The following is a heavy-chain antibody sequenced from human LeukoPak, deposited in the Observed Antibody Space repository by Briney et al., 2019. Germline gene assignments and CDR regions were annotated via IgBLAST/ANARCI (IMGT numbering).Heavy chain of an antibody. CDR1: GFTFSSYW. Sequence: HTGGSLRLSCAASGFTFSSYWMNWVRQAPGKGLEWVADIKQDGSEKYYVDSVKGRFTISRDNSKNTLYLQMNSLRAEDTAVYYCAKDRVSMVRGVYHYYYYMDVWGKGTTVTVSS. D-gene: IGHD3-10*01. V-gene: IGHV3-7*01. J-gene: IGHJ6*03. CDR3: AKDRVSMVRGVYHYYYYMDV. CDR2: IKQDGSEK.